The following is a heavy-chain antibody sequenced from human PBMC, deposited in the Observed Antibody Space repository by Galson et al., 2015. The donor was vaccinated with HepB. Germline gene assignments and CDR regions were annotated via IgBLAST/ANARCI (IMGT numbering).Heavy chain of an antibody. J-gene: IGHJ6*03. CDR1: GFTFSSYA. V-gene: IGHV3-23*01. D-gene: IGHD2-2*01. CDR2: ISGSGGST. CDR3: AKDSFYCSSTSCYELLYYYYMDV. Sequence: SLRLSCAASGFTFSSYAMSWVRQAPGKGLEWVSAISGSGGSTYYADSVKGRFTISRDNSKNTLYLQMNSLRAEDTAVYYCAKDSFYCSSTSCYELLYYYYMDVWGKGTTVTVSS.